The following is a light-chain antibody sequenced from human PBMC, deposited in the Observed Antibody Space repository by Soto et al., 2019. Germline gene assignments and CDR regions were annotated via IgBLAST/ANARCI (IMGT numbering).Light chain of an antibody. CDR1: QGIISY. J-gene: IGKJ1*01. CDR2: KAS. V-gene: IGKV1-8*01. CDR3: QQYDSYSSGP. Sequence: AIRMTQSPSSFSASTGDRVTITCRASQGIISYLSWYQQKPGKAPKLLIYKASSLESGVPSRFSGSGSGTEFTLTISNLQPDDFATYYCQQYDSYSSGPFGQGTKV.